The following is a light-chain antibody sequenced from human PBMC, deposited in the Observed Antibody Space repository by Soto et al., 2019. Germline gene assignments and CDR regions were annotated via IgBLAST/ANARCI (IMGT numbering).Light chain of an antibody. Sequence: DIQLTQSPSFLSASVGDRVTITCRASQGMSNYLAWYQQKPGKAPKLLIYAASTLQSGVPSRFSGSGSGTEFTLTISSLQPEDFATSYCQQVNSYPITFGQGTRLEIK. J-gene: IGKJ5*01. CDR3: QQVNSYPIT. CDR2: AAS. CDR1: QGMSNY. V-gene: IGKV1-9*01.